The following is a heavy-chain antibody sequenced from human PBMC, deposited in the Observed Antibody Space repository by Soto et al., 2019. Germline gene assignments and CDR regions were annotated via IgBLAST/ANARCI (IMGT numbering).Heavy chain of an antibody. CDR3: ASDIGST. CDR2: IYKSGST. J-gene: IGHJ4*02. Sequence: QVQLQESGPGLVKPSETLSLTCSVSGDSIRSGTNYWSWIRQPPGKELEWIGYIYKSGSTKYNPSLSSRVTMSVDMSENQFSLELTSVTAADTVIYYCASDIGSTWGQGTLVTVAS. V-gene: IGHV4-61*01. D-gene: IGHD1-26*01. CDR1: GDSIRSGTNY.